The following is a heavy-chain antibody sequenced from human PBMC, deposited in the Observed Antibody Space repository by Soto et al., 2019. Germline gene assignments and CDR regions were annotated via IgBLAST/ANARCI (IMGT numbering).Heavy chain of an antibody. CDR2: IYYSGST. V-gene: IGHV4-61*01. CDR1: GGSVSSGSYY. CDR3: ASNWHGAIDY. Sequence: SSETLSLTCTVSGGSVSSGSYYWSWIRQPPGKGLEWIGYIYYSGSTNYNPSLKSRVTISVDTSKNQFSLKLSSVTAADTAVYYCASNWHGAIDYWGQGTLVTVSS. D-gene: IGHD1-1*01. J-gene: IGHJ4*02.